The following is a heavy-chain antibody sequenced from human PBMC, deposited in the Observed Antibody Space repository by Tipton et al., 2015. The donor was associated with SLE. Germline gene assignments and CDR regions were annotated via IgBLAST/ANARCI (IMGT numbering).Heavy chain of an antibody. V-gene: IGHV3-30*02. CDR2: IRYDGSNK. D-gene: IGHD6-13*01. J-gene: IGHJ4*02. CDR1: GFTFSSYG. CDR3: AKALVAAGRPVDY. Sequence: SLRLSCAASGFTFSSYGMHWVRQAPGKGLEWVAFIRYDGSNKYYADSVKGRFTISRDNSKNTLFLQMNSLRAEDTAVFYCAKALVAAGRPVDYWGQGSLVTVSS.